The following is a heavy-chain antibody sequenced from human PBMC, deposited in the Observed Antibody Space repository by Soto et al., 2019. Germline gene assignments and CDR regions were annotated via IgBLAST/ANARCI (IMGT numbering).Heavy chain of an antibody. D-gene: IGHD1-26*01. V-gene: IGHV3-30-3*01. CDR3: AREATGSYLPDY. Sequence: PGGSLRLSCAASGFIFSSYAMHWGRQAPGKGLEWVAVISYDGSNKYYADSVKGRFTISRDNSKNTLFLQMHRLRAEDPDAYYCAREATGSYLPDYWGQGTLVNVS. CDR1: GFIFSSYA. J-gene: IGHJ4*02. CDR2: ISYDGSNK.